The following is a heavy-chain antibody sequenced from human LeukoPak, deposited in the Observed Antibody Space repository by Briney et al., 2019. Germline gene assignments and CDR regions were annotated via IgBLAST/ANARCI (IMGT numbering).Heavy chain of an antibody. Sequence: SETLSLTCTVSGGSISSYYWSWIRQPAGKGLEWIGRIYTSGGTNYNPSLKSRVTMSVDTSKNQFSLKLSSVTAADTAVYYCAQTYYYGSGSRNWFDPWGQGTLVTVSS. CDR3: AQTYYYGSGSRNWFDP. D-gene: IGHD3-10*01. J-gene: IGHJ5*02. CDR2: IYTSGGT. CDR1: GGSISSYY. V-gene: IGHV4-4*07.